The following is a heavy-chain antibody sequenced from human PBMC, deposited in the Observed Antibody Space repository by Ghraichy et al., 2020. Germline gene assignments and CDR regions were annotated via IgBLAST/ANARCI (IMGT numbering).Heavy chain of an antibody. CDR1: GFILSNYW. CDR2: IKSDGSST. D-gene: IGHD2-15*01. Sequence: LSLTCAASGFILSNYWMHWVRQAPGKGLVWVSRIKSDGSSTTYADSVKGRFTISRDNAKNTLYLQMNSLRAEDTAVYYCAREYCSGGRCFFGTGGSHFDNWGQGTLVTVSS. J-gene: IGHJ4*02. V-gene: IGHV3-74*01. CDR3: AREYCSGGRCFFGTGGSHFDN.